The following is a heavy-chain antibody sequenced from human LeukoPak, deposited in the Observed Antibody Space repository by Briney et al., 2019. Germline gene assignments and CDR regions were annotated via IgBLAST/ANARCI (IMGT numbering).Heavy chain of an antibody. V-gene: IGHV3-48*01. D-gene: IGHD3-3*01. CDR2: ISSSSSTI. CDR3: AKRSYDFWSGYYYMDV. Sequence: GGSLRLSCAASGFTFSSYSMNWVRQAPGKGLEWVSYISSSSSTIYYADSVKGRFTISRDNAKNSLYLQMNSLRAEDTAVYYCAKRSYDFWSGYYYMDVWGKGTTVTVSS. CDR1: GFTFSSYS. J-gene: IGHJ6*03.